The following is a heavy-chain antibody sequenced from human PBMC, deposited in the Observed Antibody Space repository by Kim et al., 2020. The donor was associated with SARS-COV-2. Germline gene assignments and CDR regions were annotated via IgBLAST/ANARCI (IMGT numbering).Heavy chain of an antibody. CDR2: IYPGDSDT. CDR1: GYRFTSYW. D-gene: IGHD3-9*01. J-gene: IGHJ4*02. V-gene: IGHV5-51*01. Sequence: GESLKISCQGSGYRFTSYWIGWVRQMPGKGLEWMGIIYPGDSDTRYSPSFQGQVTISVDKSISTAYVQWSSLKASDTAMYYCARLAYDVLTAYYLNYFDCWGQGTLVTVSS. CDR3: ARLAYDVLTAYYLNYFDC.